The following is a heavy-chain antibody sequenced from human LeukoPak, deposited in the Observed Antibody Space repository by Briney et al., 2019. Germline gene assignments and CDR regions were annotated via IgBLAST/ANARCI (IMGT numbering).Heavy chain of an antibody. Sequence: GGSLRLSCAASGFTFSTYTMNWVRQAPGKGLELVSSISSRSGYIYYADSVKGRFTISRDNAKNSLYLQMNSLRAEDTAVYYCARGTPPDYWGQGTLVTVSS. V-gene: IGHV3-21*04. CDR3: ARGTPPDY. J-gene: IGHJ4*02. CDR2: ISSRSGYI. CDR1: GFTFSTYT.